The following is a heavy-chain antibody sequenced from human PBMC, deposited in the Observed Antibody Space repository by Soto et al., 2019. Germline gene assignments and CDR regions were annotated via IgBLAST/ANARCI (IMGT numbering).Heavy chain of an antibody. D-gene: IGHD2-2*01. CDR3: ARMTVVPAGGQLREAFDI. CDR1: GYTFTGYY. CDR2: INPNSGGT. Sequence: QVQLVQSGAEVKKPGASVKVSCKASGYTFTGYYMHWVRQAPGQGLEWMGWINPNSGGTNYAQKFQGWVTMTRDTSISTAYMELSRLRSDDTAVYYCARMTVVPAGGQLREAFDIWGQGTMVTVSS. V-gene: IGHV1-2*04. J-gene: IGHJ3*02.